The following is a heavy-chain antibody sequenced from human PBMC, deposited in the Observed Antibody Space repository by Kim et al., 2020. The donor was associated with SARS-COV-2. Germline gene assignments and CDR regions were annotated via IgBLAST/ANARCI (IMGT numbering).Heavy chain of an antibody. J-gene: IGHJ4*02. D-gene: IGHD6-13*01. CDR3: ARVRSSSWYFDY. Sequence: SETLSLTCTVSGGSISSYYWSWIRQPPGKGLEWIGYISYSGSTNYNPSLKSRVTISVDTSKNQFSLKLSSVTAADTAVYYCARVRSSSWYFDYWGQGTLV. CDR1: GGSISSYY. V-gene: IGHV4-59*13. CDR2: ISYSGST.